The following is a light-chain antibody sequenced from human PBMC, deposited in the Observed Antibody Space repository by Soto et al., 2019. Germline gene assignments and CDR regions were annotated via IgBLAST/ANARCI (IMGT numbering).Light chain of an antibody. Sequence: QSALTQPASVSGSPGQSITISCTGTSSDVGGYNHVSWYQQHPGKAPKLTIYDVSNRPSGVSNRFSGSKSGNTASLTISGLQAEDEADYYCSSYTSSSTYVVFGGGTKVTVL. CDR1: SSDVGGYNH. CDR3: SSYTSSSTYVV. CDR2: DVS. V-gene: IGLV2-14*01. J-gene: IGLJ2*01.